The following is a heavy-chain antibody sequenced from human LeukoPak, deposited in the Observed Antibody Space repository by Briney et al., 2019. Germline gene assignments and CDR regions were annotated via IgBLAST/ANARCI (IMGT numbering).Heavy chain of an antibody. CDR2: ISPYNGNT. CDR3: ARDRQCGY. V-gene: IGHV1-18*01. CDR1: GCTFTIYG. J-gene: IGHJ4*02. D-gene: IGHD2-21*01. Sequence: VASVKVSCKASGCTFTIYGISWVRQAPGQGLEWMGWISPYNGNTNYAPKLQGRVTMTTDTATSTAYMELTSLTSDDTAVYYCARDRQCGYWGQGTLVTVSS.